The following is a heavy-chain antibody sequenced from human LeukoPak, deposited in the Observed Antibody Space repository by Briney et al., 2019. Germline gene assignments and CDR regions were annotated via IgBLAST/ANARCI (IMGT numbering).Heavy chain of an antibody. Sequence: GGSLRLSCAASGFTVSSNYMSWVRQAPGKGLEWVSVIYSGSTTYYADSVKGRFTISRDNSKNTLYLQMNSLRAEDTAVYYCAKDRTSGSYRYFDYWGQGTLVTVSS. CDR3: AKDRTSGSYRYFDY. J-gene: IGHJ4*02. V-gene: IGHV3-53*01. CDR1: GFTVSSNY. D-gene: IGHD1-26*01. CDR2: IYSGSTT.